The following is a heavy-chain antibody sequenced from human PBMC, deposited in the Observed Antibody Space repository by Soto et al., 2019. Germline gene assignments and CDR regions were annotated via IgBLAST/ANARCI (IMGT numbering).Heavy chain of an antibody. CDR2: ISAFNGNT. D-gene: IGHD3-9*01. CDR3: ARSSGGLRYSDWLLTDSHYFDY. J-gene: IGHJ4*02. CDR1: GYTFTSYA. Sequence: QVQLVQSGAEVKKPGTSVKVSCKASGYTFTSYAFSWVRQAPGQGLEWMGWISAFNGNTNYAQKLQGRVTMTTDTSTSXXYXEXXSLKSDDTAVYYCARSSGGLRYSDWLLTDSHYFDYWGQGTLVTVSS. V-gene: IGHV1-18*01.